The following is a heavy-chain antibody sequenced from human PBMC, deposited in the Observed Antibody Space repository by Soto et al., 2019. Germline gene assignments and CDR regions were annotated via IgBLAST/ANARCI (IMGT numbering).Heavy chain of an antibody. V-gene: IGHV3-23*01. CDR2: ISGNGGKT. CDR3: AKGKANTVFGVDTLFDY. J-gene: IGHJ4*02. D-gene: IGHD3-3*01. CDR1: GFTFSNHA. Sequence: GGSLRLSCAASGFTFSNHAMSWVRQAPGKGLEWVSLISGNGGKTNYADSVKGRFTISRDNSKSTVDLQMNGLRAEDTAVYYCAKGKANTVFGVDTLFDYWGQGTLVTVSS.